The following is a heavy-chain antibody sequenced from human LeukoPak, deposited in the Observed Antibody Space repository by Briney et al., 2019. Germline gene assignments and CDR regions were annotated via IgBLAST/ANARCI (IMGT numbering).Heavy chain of an antibody. V-gene: IGHV1-46*01. D-gene: IGHD6-13*01. CDR2: INPSGGST. CDR1: GYTFTSYY. J-gene: IGHJ6*02. CDR3: AREWAGGKPGYSSSWYYYGMDV. Sequence: ASVKVSCKASGYTFTSYYMHWVRQAPGQGLEWMGIINPSGGSTSYAQKFQGRVTMTRDTSTSTVYMELSSLRSEDTAVYYCAREWAGGKPGYSSSWYYYGMDVWGQGTTVTVSS.